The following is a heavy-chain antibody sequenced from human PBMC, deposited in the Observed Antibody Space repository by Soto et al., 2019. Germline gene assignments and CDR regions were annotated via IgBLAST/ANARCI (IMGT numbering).Heavy chain of an antibody. Sequence: GGSLRLSCAASGFTFYSHAMIWVRQAPGKGLEWVSAIDSDGGDTYYVDFVKGRFTMSRDNSKNTLYLQMRSLTAEDTALYFCAKGRLAVGSDWFDSWGPGTLVTVSS. CDR3: AKGRLAVGSDWFDS. CDR1: GFTFYSHA. V-gene: IGHV3-23*05. D-gene: IGHD1-26*01. CDR2: IDSDGGDT. J-gene: IGHJ5*01.